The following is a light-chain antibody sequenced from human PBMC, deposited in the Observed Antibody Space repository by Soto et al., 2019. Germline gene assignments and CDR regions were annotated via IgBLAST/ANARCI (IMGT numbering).Light chain of an antibody. V-gene: IGLV2-14*01. Sequence: QSALTQPASVSGSPGQSITISCTGTSSVVGGYNYVSWYQQHPGKAPKLMIYEVSNRPSGVSDRFSGSKSGNTASLTISGLQAEDEADYYCSSYTSSITLAFGTGTKLTVL. CDR2: EVS. CDR3: SSYTSSITLA. J-gene: IGLJ1*01. CDR1: SSVVGGYNY.